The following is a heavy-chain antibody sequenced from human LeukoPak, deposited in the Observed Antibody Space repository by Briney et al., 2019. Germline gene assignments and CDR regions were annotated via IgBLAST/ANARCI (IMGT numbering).Heavy chain of an antibody. CDR1: GGSISSGDYY. J-gene: IGHJ4*02. D-gene: IGHD6-19*01. CDR2: IFYSGST. V-gene: IGHV4-30-4*01. CDR3: ARGLWLKYYFDY. Sequence: SETLSLTRSVSGGSISSGDYYWSWFRQPPGKDLEWIGFIFYSGSTEFNPSLKSRVTISLDTSENQFSLRLSSVTAADTAVYYCARGLWLKYYFDYWGLGTLVTVSS.